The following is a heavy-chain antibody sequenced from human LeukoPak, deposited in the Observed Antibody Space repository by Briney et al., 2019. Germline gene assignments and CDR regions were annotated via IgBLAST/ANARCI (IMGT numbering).Heavy chain of an antibody. V-gene: IGHV1-2*02. D-gene: IGHD3-10*01. CDR2: INPNSGGT. Sequence: ASVKVSCKASGYTFTGYYMHWVRQAPGQGLEWMGWINPNSGGTNYAQKFQGRVTMTRDTSISTAYMELSRLRSDDTAVYYCARTRIGLWFGELFCFDYWGRGTLVTVSS. J-gene: IGHJ4*02. CDR1: GYTFTGYY. CDR3: ARTRIGLWFGELFCFDY.